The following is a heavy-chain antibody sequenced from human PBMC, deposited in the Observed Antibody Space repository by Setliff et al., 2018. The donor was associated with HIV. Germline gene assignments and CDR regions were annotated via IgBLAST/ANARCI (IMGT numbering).Heavy chain of an antibody. D-gene: IGHD1-26*01. J-gene: IGHJ5*02. Sequence: PSETLSLTCGVSGYSISSGYYWGWIRQPPGKGLEWIGSMYHIGRTYYNSSLKTRVTISVDTSKNQFSLKLSSVTAADTAVYYCARGSLILYNWFDPWGQGTLVTVSS. CDR1: GYSISSGYY. V-gene: IGHV4-38-2*01. CDR3: ARGSLILYNWFDP. CDR2: MYHIGRT.